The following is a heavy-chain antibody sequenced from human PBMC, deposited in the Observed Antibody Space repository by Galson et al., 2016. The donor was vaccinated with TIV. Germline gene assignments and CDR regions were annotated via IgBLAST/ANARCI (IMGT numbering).Heavy chain of an antibody. CDR2: ITAIFRTA. J-gene: IGHJ4*02. D-gene: IGHD3-22*01. CDR3: ARGRNYYESGAYWD. Sequence: SVKVSCKASGVTFNSYAISWVRQAPGQGLEWMGGITAIFRTANYAQKFQGRVTITADESTSTAYMDLSSLRSEDTAVYYCARGRNYYESGAYWDWGQGTLVTVSP. CDR1: GVTFNSYA. V-gene: IGHV1-69*13.